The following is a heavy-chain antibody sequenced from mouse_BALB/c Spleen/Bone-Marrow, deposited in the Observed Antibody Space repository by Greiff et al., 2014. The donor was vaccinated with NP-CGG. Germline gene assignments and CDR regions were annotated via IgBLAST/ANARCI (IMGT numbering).Heavy chain of an antibody. CDR3: ARDNFYFDY. CDR2: ISNLAYSI. Sequence: VQLKESGGGLVQPGGFRKLSCAASGFTFSDYGMAWVRQAPGKGPEWVAFISNLAYSIYYADTVTGRFTISRENAKNTLYLEMSSLRSEDTAMYYCARDNFYFDYWGQGTTLTVSS. D-gene: IGHD1-3*01. CDR1: GFTFSDYG. V-gene: IGHV5-15*02. J-gene: IGHJ2*01.